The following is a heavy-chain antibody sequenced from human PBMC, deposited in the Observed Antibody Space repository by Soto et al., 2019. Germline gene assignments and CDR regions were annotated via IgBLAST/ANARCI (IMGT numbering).Heavy chain of an antibody. Sequence: ASVKVSCKASGYTFTGYYMHWVRQAPGQGLEWMGWINPNSGGTNYAQKIQGRVTMTRDTSISTAYMELSRLRSDDTAVYYCARGKYCTNGVCYTAYYYYGMDVWGQGTTVTVSS. D-gene: IGHD2-8*01. CDR3: ARGKYCTNGVCYTAYYYYGMDV. V-gene: IGHV1-2*02. J-gene: IGHJ6*02. CDR1: GYTFTGYY. CDR2: INPNSGGT.